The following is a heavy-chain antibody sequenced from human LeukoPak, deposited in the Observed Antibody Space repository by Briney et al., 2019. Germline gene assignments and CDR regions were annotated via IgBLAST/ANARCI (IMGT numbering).Heavy chain of an antibody. CDR3: ARYCGSSRCPFYYHMDV. CDR2: ISSGSPYI. CDR1: GFTFTTYG. V-gene: IGHV3-21*01. D-gene: IGHD2-2*01. J-gene: IGHJ6*03. Sequence: GGSLRLSCAASGFTFTTYGMNWVRQAPGKGPEWVSSISSGSPYIYYADSLKGRFTISRDDAKNSLYLQMNSLRDEDTAVYYCARYCGSSRCPFYYHMDVWGKGTTVTVSS.